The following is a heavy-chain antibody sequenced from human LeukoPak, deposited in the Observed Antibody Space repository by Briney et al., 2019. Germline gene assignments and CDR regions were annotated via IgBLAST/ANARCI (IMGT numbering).Heavy chain of an antibody. CDR2: IYYSGST. CDR3: ARVSQSLDTGTTAWDWFDP. Sequence: SETLSLTCTVSGGSISSGGYYWSWIRQHPGKGLEWIGYIYYSGSTNYNPSLKSRVTISVDTSKNQFSLKLSSVTAADTAVYYCARVSQSLDTGTTAWDWFDPWGQGTLVTVSS. D-gene: IGHD1-7*01. J-gene: IGHJ5*02. CDR1: GGSISSGGYY. V-gene: IGHV4-31*03.